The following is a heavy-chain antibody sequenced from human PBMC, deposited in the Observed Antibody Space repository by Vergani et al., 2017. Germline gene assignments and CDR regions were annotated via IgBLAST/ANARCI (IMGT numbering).Heavy chain of an antibody. Sequence: QVQLVESGGGVVQPGRSLRLSCAASGFTFSSYGMHWVRQAPGKGLEWVAVISYDGTNKYYADSVKGRFTISRDNSKNTLYLQVNSLIAEDTAIYYCAKAGPGYSSGWLVWGQGTTVTVSS. J-gene: IGHJ6*02. CDR2: ISYDGTNK. CDR1: GFTFSSYG. D-gene: IGHD6-19*01. V-gene: IGHV3-30*18. CDR3: AKAGPGYSSGWLV.